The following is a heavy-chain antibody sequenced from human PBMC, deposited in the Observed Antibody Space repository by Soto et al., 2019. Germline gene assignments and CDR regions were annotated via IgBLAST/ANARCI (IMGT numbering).Heavy chain of an antibody. J-gene: IGHJ4*02. V-gene: IGHV3-21*01. CDR1: GFTFSSYS. CDR3: AREVSKYSGYDFDY. D-gene: IGHD5-12*01. CDR2: ISSSSSYI. Sequence: EVQLVESGGGLVKPGGSLRLSCAASGFTFSSYSMNWVRQAPGKGLEWVSSISSSSSYIYYADSVKGRFTISRDNAKNSRYLQMNSLRAEDTAVYYCAREVSKYSGYDFDYWGQGTRVTVSS.